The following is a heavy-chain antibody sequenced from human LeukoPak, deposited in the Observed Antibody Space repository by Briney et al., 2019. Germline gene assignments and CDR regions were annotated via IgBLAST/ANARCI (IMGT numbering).Heavy chain of an antibody. D-gene: IGHD6-6*01. V-gene: IGHV4-61*01. J-gene: IGHJ4*02. CDR2: ISSSGSV. CDR3: ARRSIAAPRGFDY. CDR1: RGSTSGSIRSYY. Sequence: SETLSLTCTVSRGSTSGSIRSYYWSWLRQPPGKGLEWIGYISSSGSVNDNPSLRSRVTISVDTSKNQFSLKLSSVTAADTAVYYCARRSIAAPRGFDYWGQGTLVTVSS.